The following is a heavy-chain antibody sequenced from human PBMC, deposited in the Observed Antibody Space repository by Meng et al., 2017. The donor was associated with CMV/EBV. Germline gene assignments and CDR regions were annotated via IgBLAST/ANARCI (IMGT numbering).Heavy chain of an antibody. CDR1: GFTFSDYY. D-gene: IGHD3-9*01. Sequence: GESLKISCAASGFTFSDYYMSWIRQAPGKGLEWVSYISSSGSTIYYADSVKGRFTISRDNAKNSLYLQMNSLRAEDTAVYYCAREIFYDILTGYFPADAFDIWGQGTTVTVSS. CDR2: ISSSGSTI. J-gene: IGHJ3*02. V-gene: IGHV3-11*04. CDR3: AREIFYDILTGYFPADAFDI.